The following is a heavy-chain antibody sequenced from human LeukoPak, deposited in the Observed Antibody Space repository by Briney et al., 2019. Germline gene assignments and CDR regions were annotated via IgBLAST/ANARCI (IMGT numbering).Heavy chain of an antibody. J-gene: IGHJ4*02. V-gene: IGHV3-9*01. D-gene: IGHD3-10*01. CDR3: AKARYYGSGSFDY. CDR1: GFTFDDYA. CDR2: ISWNSGSI. Sequence: PGGSLRLSCAASGFTFDDYAMHWVRQAPGKGLEWVSGISWNSGSIGYADSVKGRFTISRDNAKNSLYLQMNSLRAEDTALYYCAKARYYGSGSFDYWGQGTLVTVSS.